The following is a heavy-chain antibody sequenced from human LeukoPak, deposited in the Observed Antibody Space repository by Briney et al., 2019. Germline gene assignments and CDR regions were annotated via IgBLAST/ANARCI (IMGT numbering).Heavy chain of an antibody. V-gene: IGHV4-38-2*01. CDR2: IYHSGST. Sequence: SETLSLTCAVSGYSISSGYYWGWVRQPPGKGLEWIGSIYHSGSTYYNPSLKSRVTISVDTSKNQFSLKLSSVTAADTAVYYCASTPTEYCSSTSCYENDYWGQGTLVTVSS. D-gene: IGHD2-2*01. J-gene: IGHJ4*02. CDR3: ASTPTEYCSSTSCYENDY. CDR1: GYSISSGYY.